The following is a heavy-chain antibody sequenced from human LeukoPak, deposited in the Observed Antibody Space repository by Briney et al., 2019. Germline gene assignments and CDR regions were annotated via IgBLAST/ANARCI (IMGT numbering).Heavy chain of an antibody. Sequence: HSATLSLTCTVSGVSISSYYWGWIRQFPGRGLEWIGYIYYTGSTSYNPSLKSRVTISIDTSKNQFSLKLSSVTAEDTAVYYCAKSPHGLGTYANAGDYWGQGTLVTVSS. J-gene: IGHJ4*02. V-gene: IGHV4-59*01. CDR2: IYYTGST. CDR3: AKSPHGLGTYANAGDY. CDR1: GVSISSYY. D-gene: IGHD3-10*01.